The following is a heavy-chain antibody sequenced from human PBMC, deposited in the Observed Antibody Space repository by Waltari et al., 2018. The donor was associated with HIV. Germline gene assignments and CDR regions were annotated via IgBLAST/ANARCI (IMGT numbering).Heavy chain of an antibody. D-gene: IGHD3-22*01. Sequence: QVRLHQWGAGLLKPSETLSLACAVYGGSFTGYNWIRQTPGGDLEWLGDVDATGNTKYNPSLKGRGAISIDTSKNHFFLSLNSVTAADTAFYYCAVFDISAYYFVSWGQGTLVSVSS. CDR2: VDATGNT. CDR3: AVFDISAYYFVS. J-gene: IGHJ4*02. V-gene: IGHV4-34*01. CDR1: GGSFTGYN.